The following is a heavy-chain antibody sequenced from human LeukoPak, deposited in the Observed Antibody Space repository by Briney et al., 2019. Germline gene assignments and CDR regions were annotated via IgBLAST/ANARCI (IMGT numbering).Heavy chain of an antibody. V-gene: IGHV1-46*01. J-gene: IGHJ4*02. Sequence: ASVKVSCKASGYTFTSYYMHWLRRAPGQGLEWMGIINPSGGSTNYAQKFQGRVTMTRDTSTSTVYMELSSLRSEDTAVYYCAIPSSPYGGYFDYWGQGTLVTVSS. CDR3: AIPSSPYGGYFDY. CDR2: INPSGGST. CDR1: GYTFTSYY. D-gene: IGHD3-10*01.